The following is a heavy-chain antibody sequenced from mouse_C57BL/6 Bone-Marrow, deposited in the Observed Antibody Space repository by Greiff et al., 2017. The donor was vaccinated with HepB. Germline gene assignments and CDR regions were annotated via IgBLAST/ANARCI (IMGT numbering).Heavy chain of an antibody. CDR2: INPNNGGT. CDR3: ARKTAQPYYFDY. CDR1: GYTFTDYN. V-gene: IGHV1-18*01. D-gene: IGHD3-2*02. Sequence: VQLQQSGPELVKPGASVKIPCKASGYTFTDYNMDWVKQSHGKSLEWIGDINPNNGGTIYNQKFKGKATLTVDKSSSTAYMELRSLTSEDTAVYYCARKTAQPYYFDYWGQGTTLTVSS. J-gene: IGHJ2*01.